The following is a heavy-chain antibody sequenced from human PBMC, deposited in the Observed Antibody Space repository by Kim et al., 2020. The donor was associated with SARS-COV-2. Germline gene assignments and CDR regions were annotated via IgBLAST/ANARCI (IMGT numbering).Heavy chain of an antibody. V-gene: IGHV3-9*01. CDR1: GFTFDDYA. CDR3: AKDQSGSYGAKAFDI. CDR2: ISWNSGSI. J-gene: IGHJ3*02. Sequence: GGSLRLSCAASGFTFDDYAMHWVRQAPGKGLEWVSGISWNSGSIGSADSVKGRFTISRDNAKNSLYLQMNSRRAEDTALYYCAKDQSGSYGAKAFDICGQGTMVTVSS. D-gene: IGHD1-26*01.